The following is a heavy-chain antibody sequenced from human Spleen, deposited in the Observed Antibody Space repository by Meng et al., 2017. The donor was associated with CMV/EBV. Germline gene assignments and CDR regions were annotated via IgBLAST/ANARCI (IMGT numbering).Heavy chain of an antibody. CDR1: GYTFTGYY. Sequence: SGYTFTGYYMHWVRQALGQGLEWMGWINPNSGGTNYAQKFQGRVTMTRDTSISTAYMELSRLRSDDTAVYYCARMYYDFWSGYWVDYWGQGTLVTVSS. D-gene: IGHD3-3*01. CDR3: ARMYYDFWSGYWVDY. V-gene: IGHV1-2*02. CDR2: INPNSGGT. J-gene: IGHJ4*02.